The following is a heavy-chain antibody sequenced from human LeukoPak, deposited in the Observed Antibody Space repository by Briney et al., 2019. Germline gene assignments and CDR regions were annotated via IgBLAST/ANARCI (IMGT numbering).Heavy chain of an antibody. CDR3: ARDGEWELPGIDY. CDR1: GGSISSYY. V-gene: IGHV4-59*01. D-gene: IGHD1-26*01. J-gene: IGHJ4*02. Sequence: SETLSLTCTVSGGSISSYYWSWIRQPPGKGLEWIGYIYYSGSTNYNPSLKSRVTISVDTSKNQFSLKLSSVTAADTAVYYCARDGEWELPGIDYWGQGTLVTVSS. CDR2: IYYSGST.